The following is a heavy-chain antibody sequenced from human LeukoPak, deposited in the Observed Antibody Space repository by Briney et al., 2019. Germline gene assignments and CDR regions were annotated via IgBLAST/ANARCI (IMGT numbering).Heavy chain of an antibody. CDR2: INPNSGGT. CDR3: ARGHIFDFAF. V-gene: IGHV1-2*02. CDR1: GYTFTGYY. Sequence: VASVKVSCKASGYTFTGYYMHWVRQAPGQGLEWMGWINPNSGGTNYAQNFQGRVTMTRDTPISTVYMELSRLSYDDTAVYYCARGHIFDFAFWGQGTLVTVSS. J-gene: IGHJ4*02. D-gene: IGHD3/OR15-3a*01.